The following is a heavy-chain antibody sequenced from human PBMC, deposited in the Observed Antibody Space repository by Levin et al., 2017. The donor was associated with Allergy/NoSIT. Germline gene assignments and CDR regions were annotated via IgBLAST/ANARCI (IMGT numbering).Heavy chain of an antibody. CDR3: ASQYSSGWYWFDP. CDR1: GGTFSSYA. D-gene: IGHD6-19*01. CDR2: IIPIFGTA. V-gene: IGHV1-69*01. J-gene: IGHJ5*02. Sequence: KISCKASGGTFSSYAISWVRQAPGQGLEWMGGIIPIFGTANYAQKFQGRVTITADESTSTAYMELSSLRSEDTAVYYCASQYSSGWYWFDPWGQGTLVTVSS.